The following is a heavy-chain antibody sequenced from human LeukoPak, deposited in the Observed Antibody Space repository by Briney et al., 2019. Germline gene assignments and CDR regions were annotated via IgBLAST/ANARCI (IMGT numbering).Heavy chain of an antibody. D-gene: IGHD3-9*01. CDR3: ARANFDWLSVSFHYYYMDV. V-gene: IGHV3-7*01. CDR2: IKQDGSEK. J-gene: IGHJ6*03. Sequence: GGSLRLSCAASGFTFSSYWMSWVRQAPGKGLEWVANIKQDGSEKYYVDSVKGRFTISRDNAKNSLYLQMNSLRAEDTAVYYCARANFDWLSVSFHYYYMDVWGKGTTVTISS. CDR1: GFTFSSYW.